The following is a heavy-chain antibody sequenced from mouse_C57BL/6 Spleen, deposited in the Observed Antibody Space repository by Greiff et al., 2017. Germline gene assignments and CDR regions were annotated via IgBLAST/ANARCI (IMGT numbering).Heavy chain of an antibody. CDR3: ARDHYYGSSFYFDY. Sequence: LQESDAELVKPGASVKISCKVSGYTFTDHTIHWMKQRPEQGLEWIGYIYPRDGSTKYNEKFKGKATLTADKSSSTAYMQLNSLTSEDSAVYFCARDHYYGSSFYFDYWGQGTTLTVSS. CDR1: GYTFTDHT. V-gene: IGHV1-78*01. D-gene: IGHD1-1*01. CDR2: IYPRDGST. J-gene: IGHJ2*01.